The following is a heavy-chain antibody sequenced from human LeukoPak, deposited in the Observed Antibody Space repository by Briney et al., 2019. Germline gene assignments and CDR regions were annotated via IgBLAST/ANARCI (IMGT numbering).Heavy chain of an antibody. J-gene: IGHJ4*02. D-gene: IGHD4-17*01. CDR3: ARVPALDYGDPQGPFDY. Sequence: SVKVSCKASGYTFTSYYMHWVRQAPGQGLEWIGIINPSGGSTSYAQKFQGRVTMTRDTSTNTVYMQMNSLRSEATAVDYCARVPALDYGDPQGPFDYWGQGTLVTVSS. CDR2: INPSGGST. V-gene: IGHV1-46*01. CDR1: GYTFTSYY.